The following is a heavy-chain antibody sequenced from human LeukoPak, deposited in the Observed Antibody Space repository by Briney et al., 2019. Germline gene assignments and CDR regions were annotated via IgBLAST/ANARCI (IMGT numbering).Heavy chain of an antibody. CDR1: GDSISGFY. D-gene: IGHD6-13*01. CDR2: MYYSGNT. V-gene: IGHV4-59*08. CDR3: ARRRSSSWD. J-gene: IGHJ4*02. Sequence: PSETPSLTCTVSGDSISGFYWNWIRQPPGKGLEWIGYMYYSGNTNYNPSLKSRVTISVDTSKNQFSLKLSSVTAGDTAVYYCARRRSSSWDWGQGTLVTVSS.